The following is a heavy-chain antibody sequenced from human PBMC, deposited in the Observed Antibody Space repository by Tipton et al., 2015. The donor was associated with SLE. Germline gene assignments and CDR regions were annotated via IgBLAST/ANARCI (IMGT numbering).Heavy chain of an antibody. V-gene: IGHV3-21*01. J-gene: IGHJ4*02. CDR2: ISSSSSYI. CDR1: GFTFSSYS. Sequence: SLRPSCAASGFTFSSYSMNWVRQAPGKGLEWVSSISSSSSYIYYADSVKGRFTISRDNAKNSLYLQMNSLRAEDTAVYYCAGNVDSAMAGGFDYWGQGTLVTVSS. CDR3: AGNVDSAMAGGFDY. D-gene: IGHD5-18*01.